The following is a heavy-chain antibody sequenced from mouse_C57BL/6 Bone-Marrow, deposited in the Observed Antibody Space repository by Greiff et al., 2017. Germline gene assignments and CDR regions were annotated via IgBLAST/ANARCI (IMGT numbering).Heavy chain of an antibody. Sequence: VQLLQPGAELVKPGASVKMSCKASGYTFTSYWITWVKQRPGQGLELIGDIYPTSGRTNYNEKFKSKAILTVDTSSNTAYMQLSSLTSEDSAVFYCARSGPLGRSFDYWGQGTTLTVSS. CDR3: ARSGPLGRSFDY. CDR2: IYPTSGRT. V-gene: IGHV1-55*01. J-gene: IGHJ2*01. CDR1: GYTFTSYW. D-gene: IGHD4-1*01.